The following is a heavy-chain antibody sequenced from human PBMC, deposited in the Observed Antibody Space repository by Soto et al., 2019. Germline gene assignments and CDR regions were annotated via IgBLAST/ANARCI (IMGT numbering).Heavy chain of an antibody. CDR1: GFTFSDAW. Sequence: GGSLRLSCAASGFTFSDAWMSWVRRTPGRGLEWVGRVKTKTDDGATDYTAPVKGSFTISRDDSKNTLYLQMNSLKTEDTAVYFCDTELHHCTKVGITSRAYWGQGTPVTVSS. D-gene: IGHD2-8*01. CDR2: VKTKTDDGAT. CDR3: DTELHHCTKVGITSRAY. V-gene: IGHV3-15*01. J-gene: IGHJ4*02.